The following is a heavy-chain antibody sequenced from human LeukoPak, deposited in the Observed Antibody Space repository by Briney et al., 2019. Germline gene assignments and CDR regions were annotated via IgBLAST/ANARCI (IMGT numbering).Heavy chain of an antibody. CDR1: GFTFTSYA. J-gene: IGHJ4*02. D-gene: IGHD4-17*01. CDR3: AKERLGGNYGDYAVNY. CDR2: VSGSGDGT. V-gene: IGHV3-23*01. Sequence: GGSLRLSCAASGFTFTSYAMGWVRQAPGKGLEWVSSVSGSGDGTYYADSVKGRFTISRDNSKKTLDLHMDSLRAEDAAVYYCAKERLGGNYGDYAVNYWGQGTMVTVSS.